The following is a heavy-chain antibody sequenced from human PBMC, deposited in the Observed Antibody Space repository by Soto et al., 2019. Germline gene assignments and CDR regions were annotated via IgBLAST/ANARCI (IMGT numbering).Heavy chain of an antibody. CDR2: INQDGSEK. Sequence: GGSLRLSCAVSGFTFNSYWMSCVRQAPGKGLEWVANINQDGSEKSYLDSVRGRFTISRDNAKNSLFLQMDSLRAEDTAIYYCARIASASLPRTGKYYFDYWGRGTLVTVSS. CDR3: ARIASASLPRTGKYYFDY. V-gene: IGHV3-7*01. CDR1: GFTFNSYW. J-gene: IGHJ4*02. D-gene: IGHD2-21*01.